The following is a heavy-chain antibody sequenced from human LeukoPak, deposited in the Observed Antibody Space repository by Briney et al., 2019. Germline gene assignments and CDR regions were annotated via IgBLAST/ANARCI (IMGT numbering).Heavy chain of an antibody. J-gene: IGHJ1*01. CDR2: IIPIFGTA. V-gene: IGHV1-69*01. CDR3: ASGYCGGDCYIGIAGXXXXXXYF. CDR1: GGTFSSYA. Sequence: SVKVSCKASGGTFSSYAISWVRQAPGQGLEWMGGIIPIFGTANYAQKFQGRVTITADESTSTAYMELSSLRSEDTAVYYCASGYCGGDCYIGIAGXXXXXXYF. D-gene: IGHD2-21*02.